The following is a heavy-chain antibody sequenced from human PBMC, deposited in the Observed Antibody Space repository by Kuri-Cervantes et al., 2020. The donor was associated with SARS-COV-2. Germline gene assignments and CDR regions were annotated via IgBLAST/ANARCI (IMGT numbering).Heavy chain of an antibody. CDR2: IIPIFGTA. J-gene: IGHJ3*02. CDR1: GGTFSSYA. V-gene: IGHV1-69*13. CDR3: ARDADSSSWYPGAFDI. Sequence: SVKVSCKASGGTFSSYAISWVRQAPGQGLEWMGGIIPIFGTANYAQKFQGRVTITADESTSTAYMELSRLRSDDTAVYYCARDADSSSWYPGAFDIWGQGTMVTVSS. D-gene: IGHD6-13*01.